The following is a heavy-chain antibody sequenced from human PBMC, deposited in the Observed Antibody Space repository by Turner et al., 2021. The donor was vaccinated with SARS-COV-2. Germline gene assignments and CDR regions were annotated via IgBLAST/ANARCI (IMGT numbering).Heavy chain of an antibody. CDR2: IKQDGSEK. Sequence: VQLVESGGGLVQPGGSLRLPCAAAGFTFSTYWMSWVRQAPRKGLEWVANIKQDGSEKYYVDSVKGRFNNSKDNTKNTLYLQMNSLRAEDTAVYYCASDNGYSSSWYSVAFDIWGQGTMVTVSS. J-gene: IGHJ3*02. CDR3: ASDNGYSSSWYSVAFDI. D-gene: IGHD6-13*01. V-gene: IGHV3-7*04. CDR1: GFTFSTYW.